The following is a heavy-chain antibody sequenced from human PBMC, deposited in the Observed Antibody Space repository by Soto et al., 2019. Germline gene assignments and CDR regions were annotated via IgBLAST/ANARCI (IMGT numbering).Heavy chain of an antibody. Sequence: QVQLVQSGAEVKKPGASVKVSCRASGYTFTSYVISWVRQAPAQGLEWMGWISAYNGNTNFAQKLPGRVTMPTDTSTRTDSMELRSLGADDTAVYYCARVVATVAGPYGMDVWGQGTTVTVSS. D-gene: IGHD6-19*01. CDR3: ARVVATVAGPYGMDV. CDR2: ISAYNGNT. CDR1: GYTFTSYV. J-gene: IGHJ6*02. V-gene: IGHV1-18*01.